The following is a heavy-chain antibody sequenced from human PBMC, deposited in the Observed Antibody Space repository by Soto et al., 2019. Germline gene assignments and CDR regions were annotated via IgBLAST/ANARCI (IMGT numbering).Heavy chain of an antibody. CDR1: GFTFSNAW. Sequence: GGSLRLSCAASGFTFSNAWMSWVRQAPGKGLEWVGRIKSKTDGGTTDYAAPVKGRFIISRDDSKNTLYLQMNSLKTEDTAVYYCTTDLAMVRGVINPMFDYWGQGTLVTVSS. CDR2: IKSKTDGGTT. CDR3: TTDLAMVRGVINPMFDY. V-gene: IGHV3-15*01. D-gene: IGHD3-10*01. J-gene: IGHJ4*02.